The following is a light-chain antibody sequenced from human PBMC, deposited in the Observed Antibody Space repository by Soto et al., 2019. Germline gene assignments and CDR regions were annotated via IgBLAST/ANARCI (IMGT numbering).Light chain of an antibody. Sequence: EVVITQSPLSLPVTLGQPASISCRSNQRLVHSDGIAYFSWFQQRPGRSPRRLIYKVSNRDSGGPARFSGSGSGTDFALKISRVEAEDVGVYYCMQGTHWPITFGQGTRLEIK. CDR1: QRLVHSDGIAY. CDR2: KVS. J-gene: IGKJ5*01. V-gene: IGKV2-30*02. CDR3: MQGTHWPIT.